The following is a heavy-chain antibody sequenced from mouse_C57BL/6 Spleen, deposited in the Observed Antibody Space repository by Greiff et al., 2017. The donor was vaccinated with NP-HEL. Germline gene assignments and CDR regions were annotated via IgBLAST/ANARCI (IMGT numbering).Heavy chain of an antibody. Sequence: QVQLQQPGAELVKPGASVKLSCKASGYTFTSYWMHWVKQRPGQGLEWIGMIHPNSGSTNYNEKFKSKATLTVDKSSSPAYMQLSSLTSEDSAVYYCARLDWDVRWYFDVWGTGTTVTVSS. J-gene: IGHJ1*03. CDR1: GYTFTSYW. CDR2: IHPNSGST. D-gene: IGHD4-1*01. CDR3: ARLDWDVRWYFDV. V-gene: IGHV1-64*01.